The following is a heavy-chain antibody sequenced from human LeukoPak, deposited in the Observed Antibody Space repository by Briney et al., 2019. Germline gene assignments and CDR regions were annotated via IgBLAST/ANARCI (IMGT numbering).Heavy chain of an antibody. J-gene: IGHJ4*02. CDR2: ISYDGSNK. CDR1: GFTFSSYG. V-gene: IGHV3-30*18. CDR3: AKLWDYYGSGSYYNLYYFDY. D-gene: IGHD3-10*01. Sequence: PGGSLRLSCAASGFTFSSYGMHWARQAPGKGLEWVAVISYDGSNKYYADSVKGRFTISRDNSKNTLYLQMNSLRAEDTAVYYCAKLWDYYGSGSYYNLYYFDYWGQGTLVTVSS.